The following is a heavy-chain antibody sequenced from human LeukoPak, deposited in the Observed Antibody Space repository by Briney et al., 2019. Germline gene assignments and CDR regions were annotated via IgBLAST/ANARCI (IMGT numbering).Heavy chain of an antibody. CDR3: AVNSTTNTFDI. Sequence: SETRSLTCPASGSSMTPFYWSWIRQSPGKGLEWIGSIYYIGGTNYNPSLKSRVTISVDTSKNQFSIELSSVTAPDTAAYFCAVNSTTNTFDIWGQGTMVTVSS. CDR1: GSSMTPFY. CDR2: IYYIGGT. J-gene: IGHJ3*02. D-gene: IGHD5/OR15-5a*01. V-gene: IGHV4-59*08.